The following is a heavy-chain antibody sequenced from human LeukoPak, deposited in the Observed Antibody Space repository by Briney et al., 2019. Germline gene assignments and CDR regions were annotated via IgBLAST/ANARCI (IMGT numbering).Heavy chain of an antibody. Sequence: GGSLRLSCAASGFTFSSYGMHWVRQAPGKGLEWVAFIRYDGSNKYYADSVKGRFTISRDNSKNTLYLQMNSLRAEDTAVYYCAKDEAARPPGWFDPWGQGTLVTVSS. CDR2: IRYDGSNK. J-gene: IGHJ5*02. CDR1: GFTFSSYG. V-gene: IGHV3-30*02. D-gene: IGHD6-6*01. CDR3: AKDEAARPPGWFDP.